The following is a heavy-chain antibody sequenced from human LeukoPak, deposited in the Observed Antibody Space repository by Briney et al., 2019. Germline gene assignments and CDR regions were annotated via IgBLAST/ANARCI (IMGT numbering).Heavy chain of an antibody. CDR2: INPNSGGT. J-gene: IGHJ4*02. CDR3: TRESGSYHGNDY. Sequence: GVSVKVSCKASGYTFTGYYMHWVRQAPGQGLEWMGRINPNSGGTNYAQKFQGRVTITVDTSINTAYMELSSLRSDDTAVYYCTRESGSYHGNDYWGQGTLVTVSS. D-gene: IGHD1-26*01. CDR1: GYTFTGYY. V-gene: IGHV1-2*06.